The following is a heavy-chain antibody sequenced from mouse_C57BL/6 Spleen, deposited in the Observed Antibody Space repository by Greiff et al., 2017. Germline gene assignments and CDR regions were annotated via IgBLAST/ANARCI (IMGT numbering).Heavy chain of an antibody. V-gene: IGHV1-53*01. D-gene: IGHD2-2*01. CDR2: INPSNGGT. Sequence: QVQLQQPGPELVKPGASVKLSCKASGYTFTSYWMHWVKQRPGQGLEWIGNINPSNGGTNYNEQFKSNATLTVNESSSTAYMQLSSLTSEDAAVYYGARQYGYPGGFAYWGQGTLVTVSA. CDR3: ARQYGYPGGFAY. CDR1: GYTFTSYW. J-gene: IGHJ3*01.